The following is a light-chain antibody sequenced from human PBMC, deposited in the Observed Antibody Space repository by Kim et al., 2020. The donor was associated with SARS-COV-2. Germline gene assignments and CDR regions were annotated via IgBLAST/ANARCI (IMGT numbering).Light chain of an antibody. J-gene: IGKJ4*01. V-gene: IGKV1-39*01. Sequence: ASVGDSITLTCRASQFITKYLNWYQQKPGRAPKLLIYTATDLQSGVPSRFSGSGSGTEFTLTISNLQPEDFAVYYCQQSYKAPPTFGGGTKVDIK. CDR1: QFITKY. CDR3: QQSYKAPPT. CDR2: TAT.